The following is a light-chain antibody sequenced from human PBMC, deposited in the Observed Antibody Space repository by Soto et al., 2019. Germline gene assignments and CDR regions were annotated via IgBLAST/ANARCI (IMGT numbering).Light chain of an antibody. CDR3: QLYNSYSWT. CDR1: QSISSW. J-gene: IGKJ1*01. CDR2: DAS. V-gene: IGKV1-5*01. Sequence: DIQMTQSPSTLSASVGDRVTVTCRASQSISSWLAWYQQKPGKAPKLLIYDASSLESGVPSRFSGSGSGTEFTLTISSLQPDDFATYYCQLYNSYSWTCGQGTKVEIK.